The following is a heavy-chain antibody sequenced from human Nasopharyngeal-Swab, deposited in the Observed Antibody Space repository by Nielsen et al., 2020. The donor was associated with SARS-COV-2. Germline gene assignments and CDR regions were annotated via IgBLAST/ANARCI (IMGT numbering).Heavy chain of an antibody. CDR2: FDPEDGET. CDR3: ATDYTGTTDMDV. D-gene: IGHD1-1*01. V-gene: IGHV1-24*01. CDR1: GYTLTELS. Sequence: ASVKVSCKVSGYTLTELSMHWVRQAPGKGLEWMGGFDPEDGETIYAQKFQGRVTMTEDTSTDTAYMELSSLRSEGTAVYYCATDYTGTTDMDVWGKGTTVTVSS. J-gene: IGHJ6*03.